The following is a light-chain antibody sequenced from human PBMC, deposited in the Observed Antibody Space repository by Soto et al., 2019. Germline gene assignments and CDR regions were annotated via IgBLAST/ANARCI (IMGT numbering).Light chain of an antibody. CDR2: RNN. Sequence: QAVVTQPPSASGTPGQRVTISCSGSSSNIESNHVYWYQQLPGTAPKLLIYRNNQRPSGVPDRFSASKSGTSASLAISGLRSEDEADYYCAAWDGNLSGWVFGGGTKVTVL. CDR1: SSNIESNH. V-gene: IGLV1-47*01. CDR3: AAWDGNLSGWV. J-gene: IGLJ3*02.